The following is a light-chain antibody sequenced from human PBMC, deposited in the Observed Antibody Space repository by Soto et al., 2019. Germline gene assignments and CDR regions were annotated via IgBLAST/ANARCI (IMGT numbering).Light chain of an antibody. CDR3: GTWDYSLSAGV. J-gene: IGLJ1*01. CDR2: DNN. CDR1: SSNIANNY. V-gene: IGLV1-51*01. Sequence: QSVLTQPPSVSAAPGQKVTISCSGSSSNIANNYVSWYQQLPGAAPKLLIYDNNKRPSGIPDRFSGSKSGTSATLGITGLQTGDEADYYCGTWDYSLSAGVFGTGTKVTVL.